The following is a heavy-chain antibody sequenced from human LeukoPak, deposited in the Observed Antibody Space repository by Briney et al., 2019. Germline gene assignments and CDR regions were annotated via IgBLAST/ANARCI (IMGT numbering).Heavy chain of an antibody. J-gene: IGHJ3*02. CDR2: IYYSGST. CDR1: GGSISSDY. D-gene: IGHD3-10*01. Sequence: SETLSLTCTVSGGSISSDYWSWIRQPPGKGLEYIGYIYYSGSTSYNPSLKSRVTISLDTSKNQFALKLSSVTAADTDVYYCARGDLGAFDIWGQGTMVTVSS. V-gene: IGHV4-59*08. CDR3: ARGDLGAFDI.